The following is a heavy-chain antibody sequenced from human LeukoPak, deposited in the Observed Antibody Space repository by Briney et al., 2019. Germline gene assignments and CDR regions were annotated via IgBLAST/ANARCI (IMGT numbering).Heavy chain of an antibody. J-gene: IGHJ5*02. V-gene: IGHV1-18*04. CDR3: ARDAYYGSGSYYPSP. CDR2: ISAYNGNT. D-gene: IGHD3-10*01. Sequence: ASVEVSCKASGYTFTSYGISWVRQAPGQGLEWMGWISAYNGNTNYAQKLQGRVTMTTDTSTSTAYMELRSLRSDDTAVYYCARDAYYGSGSYYPSPWGQGTLVTVSS. CDR1: GYTFTSYG.